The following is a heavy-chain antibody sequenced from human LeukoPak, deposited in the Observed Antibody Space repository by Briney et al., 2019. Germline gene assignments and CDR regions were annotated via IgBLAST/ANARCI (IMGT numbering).Heavy chain of an antibody. CDR1: GGSISSSSYY. J-gene: IGHJ3*02. V-gene: IGHV4-39*01. CDR2: IYYSGST. D-gene: IGHD3-3*01. Sequence: SETLSLTCTVSGGSISSSSYYWGWIRQPPGKGLEWIGSIYYSGSTYYNPSLKSRVTISVDTSRNQFSLKLSSATAADTAVYYCARRIPAYDFWSGYYRYAFDIWGQGTMVTVSS. CDR3: ARRIPAYDFWSGYYRYAFDI.